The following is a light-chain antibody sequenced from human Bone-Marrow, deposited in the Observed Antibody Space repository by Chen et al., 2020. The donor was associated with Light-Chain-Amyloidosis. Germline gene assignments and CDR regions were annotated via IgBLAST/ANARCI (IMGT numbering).Light chain of an antibody. CDR3: SSYTARSTLV. Sequence: QSALTPPASLSVSPAQSTPISCSRPSSDVGGYDLVSWYHQHPGQAPKFMISGVSNRPSGVPNRFSVSKSGNTASLTVSGLQAEDEAHYYCSSYTARSTLVFGGGTKVTVL. J-gene: IGLJ3*02. V-gene: IGLV2-14*01. CDR1: SSDVGGYDL. CDR2: GVS.